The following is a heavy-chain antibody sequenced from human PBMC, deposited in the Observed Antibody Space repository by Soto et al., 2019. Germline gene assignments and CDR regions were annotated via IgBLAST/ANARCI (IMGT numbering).Heavy chain of an antibody. J-gene: IGHJ4*02. CDR1: GITFSAYS. CDR2: ISGSSTTI. CDR3: ATDGYFNY. V-gene: IGHV3-48*02. Sequence: EVQLVESGGGLVQPGRSLRLSCAASGITFSAYSMNWVRQAPGKGLEWISYISGSSTTIYYADSVKGRFTISRDNAQNSVYLQMHSLGDEDTAVYYCATDGYFNYWGQGTLVTASS.